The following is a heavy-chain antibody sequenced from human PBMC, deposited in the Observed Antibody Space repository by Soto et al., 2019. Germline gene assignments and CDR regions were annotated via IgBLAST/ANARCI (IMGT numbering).Heavy chain of an antibody. V-gene: IGHV4-4*07. CDR3: ARDRMTMVRGVRYYGMDV. D-gene: IGHD3-10*01. Sequence: QVQLQESGPGLVKPSETLSLTCTVSGGSISSYYWSWIRQPAGKGLEWIGRIYTSGSTNYNPSLKSRVTMSVDTSKNQFSLKLSSVTAADTAVYYCARDRMTMVRGVRYYGMDVWGQGTTVTVSS. CDR2: IYTSGST. J-gene: IGHJ6*02. CDR1: GGSISSYY.